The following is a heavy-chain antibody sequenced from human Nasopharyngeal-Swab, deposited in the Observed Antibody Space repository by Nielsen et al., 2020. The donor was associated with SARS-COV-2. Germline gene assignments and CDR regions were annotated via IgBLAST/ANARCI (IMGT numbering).Heavy chain of an antibody. J-gene: IGHJ6*02. CDR2: IYYSGST. Sequence: WIRQPLGKGLEWIGYIYYSGSTYYNPSLKSRVTISVDTSKNQFSLKLSSVTAADTAVYYCAREALKELLWFGESSSYYGMDVWGQGTTVTVSS. D-gene: IGHD3-10*01. V-gene: IGHV4-31*02. CDR3: AREALKELLWFGESSSYYGMDV.